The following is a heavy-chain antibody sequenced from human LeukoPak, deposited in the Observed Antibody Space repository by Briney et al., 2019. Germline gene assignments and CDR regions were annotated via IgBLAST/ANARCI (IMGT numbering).Heavy chain of an antibody. Sequence: GGSLRLSCAASGFTFSRYWMHWVRQAPGKGLVWVSHINADGSSTNYADSVRGRFTISRDNAKNTVYLQMNSLRAEDTAVYFCARDIGAPDDYWGQGTLVTVSS. V-gene: IGHV3-74*01. CDR2: INADGSST. CDR3: ARDIGAPDDY. CDR1: GFTFSRYW. J-gene: IGHJ4*02. D-gene: IGHD3-10*01.